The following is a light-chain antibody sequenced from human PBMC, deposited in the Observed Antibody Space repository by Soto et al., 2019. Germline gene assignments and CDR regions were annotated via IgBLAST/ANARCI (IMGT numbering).Light chain of an antibody. CDR3: QQYGSSLWT. CDR2: GAS. J-gene: IGKJ1*01. CDR1: QSISSN. Sequence: EIVMTQSPATLSVSPGERATLSCRASQSISSNLAWYHQKPGQAPRLLIYGASTRATGIPARFTGSGSGTDFTLTISRLEPEDFEVYYCQQYGSSLWTFGQGTKVDIK. V-gene: IGKV3-15*01.